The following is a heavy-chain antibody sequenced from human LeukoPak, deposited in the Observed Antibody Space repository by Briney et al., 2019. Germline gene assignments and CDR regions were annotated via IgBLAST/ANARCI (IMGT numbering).Heavy chain of an antibody. J-gene: IGHJ4*02. CDR1: GGSISSYY. V-gene: IGHV4-4*07. D-gene: IGHD3-22*01. CDR3: ARESYDSSGYYRDY. Sequence: SETLSLTCTVSGGSISSYYWSWIRQPAGKGLEWIGRIYTSGSTNYNPSLKSRVTMSVDTSKNQFSLKLSSVTAADTAVYYCARESYDSSGYYRDYWGQGTLVTVSS. CDR2: IYTSGST.